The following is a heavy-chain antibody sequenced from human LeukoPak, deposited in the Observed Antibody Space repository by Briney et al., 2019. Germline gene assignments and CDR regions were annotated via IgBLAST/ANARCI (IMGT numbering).Heavy chain of an antibody. D-gene: IGHD2-15*01. CDR3: ASACSGGSCSRSFGAFDI. CDR1: GDSFISYY. V-gene: IGHV4-4*07. J-gene: IGHJ3*02. Sequence: SETLSLTCTVSGDSFISYYWSWIRQPAGKGLEWIGRIYTSGSTKYNASLKSRVTISLDTSKNQFSLKLSSVTAADTAVYYCASACSGGSCSRSFGAFDIWGQGTMVTVSS. CDR2: IYTSGST.